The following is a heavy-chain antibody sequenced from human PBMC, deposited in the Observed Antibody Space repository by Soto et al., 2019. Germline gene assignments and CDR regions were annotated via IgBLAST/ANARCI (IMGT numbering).Heavy chain of an antibody. Sequence: QVQLQESGPGLVKPSGTLSLTCAVSGGSISSSNWWSWVRQPPGKGLEWIGEIFHSGSTDYNPSRKSRVIISVDKSKNQFSLKLSSVTAADTAVYYCARVKASGVNFDYWGQGTLVTVSS. J-gene: IGHJ4*02. V-gene: IGHV4-4*02. CDR3: ARVKASGVNFDY. CDR1: GGSISSSNW. CDR2: IFHSGST. D-gene: IGHD3-10*01.